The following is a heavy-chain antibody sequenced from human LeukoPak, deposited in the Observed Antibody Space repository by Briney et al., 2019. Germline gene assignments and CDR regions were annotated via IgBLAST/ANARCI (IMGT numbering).Heavy chain of an antibody. J-gene: IGHJ4*02. V-gene: IGHV4-4*02. CDR2: IYHTGST. CDR3: AKSGDYLWDY. D-gene: IGHD3-16*01. Sequence: PSGTLSLTCAVSGGSISTNNWWSWVRQPPGKGLEWIGEIYHTGSTNYSPSLRSRVTMSIDKSNNQFSLNLNSVPAADTAVYYCAKSGDYLWDYWGQGTLVTVSS. CDR1: GGSISTNNW.